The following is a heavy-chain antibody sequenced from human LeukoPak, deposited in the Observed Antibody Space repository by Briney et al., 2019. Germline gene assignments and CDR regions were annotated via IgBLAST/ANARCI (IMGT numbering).Heavy chain of an antibody. Sequence: ASVKVSCKASGYTFTSYDINWVRQATGQGLEWMGWMNPNSGNTGYAQKFQGRVTITRNTSISTAYMELSSLRSEDTAVYYCARGPIAAAGTHYYYMDVWGKGTTVTISS. CDR2: MNPNSGNT. V-gene: IGHV1-8*03. J-gene: IGHJ6*03. CDR1: GYTFTSYD. CDR3: ARGPIAAAGTHYYYMDV. D-gene: IGHD6-13*01.